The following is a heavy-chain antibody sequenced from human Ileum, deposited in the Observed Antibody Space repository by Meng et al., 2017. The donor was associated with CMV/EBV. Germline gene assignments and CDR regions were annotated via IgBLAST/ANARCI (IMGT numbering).Heavy chain of an antibody. Sequence: VQLVGSGGALVSPGGSLRLSCAVSGFTFSRYWMYWVRQAPGKGPVCVSRMNGDGNDTNYADFVKGRFTMSRDNSKNTLYLQMNSLRAEDTAVYYCARDRDSSGYPDYWGQGTLVTVSS. D-gene: IGHD3-22*01. CDR2: MNGDGNDT. V-gene: IGHV3-74*01. CDR1: GFTFSRYW. CDR3: ARDRDSSGYPDY. J-gene: IGHJ4*02.